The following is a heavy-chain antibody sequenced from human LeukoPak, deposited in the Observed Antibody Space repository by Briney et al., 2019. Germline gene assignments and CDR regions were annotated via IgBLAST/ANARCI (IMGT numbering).Heavy chain of an antibody. CDR2: ISGSGGST. D-gene: IGHD4-17*01. CDR3: AKHHDFGDNTFEP. CDR1: GFTFSSYA. Sequence: QPGGSLRLSCAASGFTFSSYAMSWVRQAPGKGLEWVSAISGSGGSTYYADSVKGRFTMSRDNSKDTLYLEMSSLRAEDTAVYHCAKHHDFGDNTFEPWGQGTLVTVSS. V-gene: IGHV3-23*01. J-gene: IGHJ5*02.